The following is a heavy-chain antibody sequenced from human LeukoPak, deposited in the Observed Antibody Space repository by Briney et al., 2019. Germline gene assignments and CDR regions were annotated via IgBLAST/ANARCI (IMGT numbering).Heavy chain of an antibody. CDR1: GFTVSSDY. D-gene: IGHD5-24*01. V-gene: IGHV3-66*01. CDR3: GRVEDGYNDNY. CDR2: ISSGGST. J-gene: IGHJ4*02. Sequence: GGSLRLSCAASGFTVSSDYMGWVRQAPEKGLEWVSLISSGGSTYYADSLKGRFTTSRDNSKNTLYLQMNSLRAEDTAVYYCGRVEDGYNDNYWGQGTLVTVSS.